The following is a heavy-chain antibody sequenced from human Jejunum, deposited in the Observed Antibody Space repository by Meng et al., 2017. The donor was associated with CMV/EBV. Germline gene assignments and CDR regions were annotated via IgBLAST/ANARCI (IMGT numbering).Heavy chain of an antibody. V-gene: IGHV4-4*02. CDR2: IYHSGST. J-gene: IGHJ4*02. CDR1: GSSMSSTNW. CDR3: ARADKVRFDY. Sequence: HVERQGSGPGLVKPSGTLSLTCAVSGSSMSSTNWWSWVRQPPGKGLEWIGEIYHSGSTNYNPSLKSRVSISVDKSKNQFSLKLSSVTAADTAVYYCARADKVRFDYWGQGTLVTVSS.